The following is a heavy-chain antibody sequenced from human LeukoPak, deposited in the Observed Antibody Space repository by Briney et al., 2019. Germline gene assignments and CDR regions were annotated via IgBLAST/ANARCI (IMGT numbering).Heavy chain of an antibody. CDR2: ISYDGRNE. J-gene: IGHJ4*02. CDR3: VREKYCTPTDCLHGRFCFNC. Sequence: PGGSLRLSCAASGFAFSTYNMHWVRQAPGKGLEWVAVISYDGRNENHAESVKGRFTISRDNSKNTLYLQMNTLRTEDTALYYCVREKYCTPTDCLHGRFCFNCWGQGTLVTVSS. D-gene: IGHD2-8*01. CDR1: GFAFSTYN. V-gene: IGHV3-30*04.